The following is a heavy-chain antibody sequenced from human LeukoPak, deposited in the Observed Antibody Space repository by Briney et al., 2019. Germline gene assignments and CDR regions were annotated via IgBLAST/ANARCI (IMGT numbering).Heavy chain of an antibody. V-gene: IGHV3-48*03. CDR2: SSGSDTTI. Sequence: GGSLRLSCAANGFAFSAYEMNWVRQAPEKGLEWVAYSSGSDTTIYYADSVKGRFVISRDNARSSLYPQMNSLRAEDTALYYCTTLGYHLDSWGQGTLVTVSS. J-gene: IGHJ4*02. CDR3: TTLGYHLDS. D-gene: IGHD3-22*01. CDR1: GFAFSAYE.